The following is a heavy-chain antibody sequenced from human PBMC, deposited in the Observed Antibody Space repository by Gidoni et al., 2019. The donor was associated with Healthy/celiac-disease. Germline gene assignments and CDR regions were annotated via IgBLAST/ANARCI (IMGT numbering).Heavy chain of an antibody. CDR2: IWYDGSNK. V-gene: IGHV3-33*01. D-gene: IGHD3-3*01. J-gene: IGHJ4*02. CDR3: ARDERDLGPYYFDY. CDR1: GFTFSSYG. Sequence: QVQLVESGGGVVQPGWSLRLSCAASGFTFSSYGMHWVRQAPGKGLEWVAVIWYDGSNKYYADSVKGRFTISRDNSKNTLYLQMNSLRAEDTAVYYCARDERDLGPYYFDYWGQGTLVTVSS.